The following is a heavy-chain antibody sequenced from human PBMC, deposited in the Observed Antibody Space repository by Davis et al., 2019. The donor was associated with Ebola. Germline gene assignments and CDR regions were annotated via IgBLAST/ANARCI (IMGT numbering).Heavy chain of an antibody. V-gene: IGHV3-11*04. CDR3: ARAGNYASPHHFDY. CDR2: ISSSGSTI. D-gene: IGHD1-7*01. J-gene: IGHJ4*02. CDR1: GFTFSDYY. Sequence: GGSLRLSCAASGFTFSDYYMSWIRQAPGKGLEWVSYISSSGSTIYYADSVKGRFTISRDNAKNSLFLQVNSLRAEDTALYYCARAGNYASPHHFDYWGQGSLVTVSS.